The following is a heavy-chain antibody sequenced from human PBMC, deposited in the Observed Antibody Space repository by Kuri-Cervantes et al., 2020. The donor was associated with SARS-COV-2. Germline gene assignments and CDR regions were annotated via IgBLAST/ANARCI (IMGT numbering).Heavy chain of an antibody. CDR1: GFTFSSYG. J-gene: IGHJ6*02. Sequence: GGSLRLSCAASGFTFSSYGMHWVRQAPGKGLEWVAVISYDGSNKYYADSVKGRFTISRDNSKNTLYLQMNSLRAEDTAVYYCAKSYDFWSGYYRPYYYYYGMDVWGQGTTVTVS. D-gene: IGHD3-3*01. CDR2: ISYDGSNK. V-gene: IGHV3-30*18. CDR3: AKSYDFWSGYYRPYYYYYGMDV.